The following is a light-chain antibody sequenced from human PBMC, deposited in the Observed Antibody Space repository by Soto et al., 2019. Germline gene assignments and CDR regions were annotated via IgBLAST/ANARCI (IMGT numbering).Light chain of an antibody. CDR1: QSVSSN. J-gene: IGKJ3*01. Sequence: EIVMTQSPATLSVSPGERATLSCRASQSVSSNLFWYQQKPGQAPRLLIYGASTRATGIPARFSGSGSGTEFTLTISSLQSEDFAVYYCQQYDIWPFTFGPGTNVDIK. CDR3: QQYDIWPFT. V-gene: IGKV3-15*01. CDR2: GAS.